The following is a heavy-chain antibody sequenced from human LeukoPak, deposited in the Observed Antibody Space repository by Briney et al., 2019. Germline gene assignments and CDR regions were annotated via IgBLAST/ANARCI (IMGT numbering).Heavy chain of an antibody. V-gene: IGHV3-21*01. CDR3: ARDLPALEYYYDSSGSYY. CDR1: GFTFSSYS. Sequence: PGGSLRLSCAASGFTFSSYSMNWVRQAPGKGLEWVSSISSSSSYIYYADSVKGRFTISRDNAKNSLYLQMNSLRAEDTAVYYCARDLPALEYYYDSSGSYYWGQGTLVTVSS. J-gene: IGHJ4*02. D-gene: IGHD3-22*01. CDR2: ISSSSSYI.